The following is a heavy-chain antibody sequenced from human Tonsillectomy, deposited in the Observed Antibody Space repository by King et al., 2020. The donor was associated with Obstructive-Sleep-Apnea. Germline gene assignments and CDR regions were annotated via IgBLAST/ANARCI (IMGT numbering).Heavy chain of an antibody. CDR3: TKVNSSGWYDY. J-gene: IGHJ4*02. CDR2: IRSKTNSYAS. CDR1: WFTFSGSG. D-gene: IGHD6-19*01. Sequence: VQLVESGGGLVQPGGSLKLSCAASWFTFSGSGMHWVRQASGKGLEWVGRIRSKTNSYASAYAASVKGRLTISRDDSKNTAYLQMNSLKTEDTAVYYCTKVNSSGWYDYWGQGTLVTVSS. V-gene: IGHV3-73*01.